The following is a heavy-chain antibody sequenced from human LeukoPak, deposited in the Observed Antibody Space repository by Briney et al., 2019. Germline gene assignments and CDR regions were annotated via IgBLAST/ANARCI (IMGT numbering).Heavy chain of an antibody. Sequence: SQTLSLTCSVSGGSISNNTYYWSWIRQPAGKGLEWIGRIYSSGNTNYNPSLKSRVTISVDTSKNQFSLKLSSVTAADTAVYYCARWYSRDYYFDYWGQGTLVTVSS. CDR1: GGSISNNTYY. V-gene: IGHV4-61*02. CDR3: ARWYSRDYYFDY. J-gene: IGHJ4*02. D-gene: IGHD6-13*01. CDR2: IYSSGNT.